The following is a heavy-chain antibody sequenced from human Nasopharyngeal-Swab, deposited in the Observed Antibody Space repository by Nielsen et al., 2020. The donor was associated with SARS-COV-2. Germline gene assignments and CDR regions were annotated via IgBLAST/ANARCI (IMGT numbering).Heavy chain of an antibody. D-gene: IGHD3-22*01. V-gene: IGHV3-30*02. CDR1: GFTFSSYA. Sequence: GGSLRLSCAASGFTFSSYAMNWVRQALGKGLEWVAFIRYDGSDYYYADSVEGRFTISRDNSKNTLYLQLNSLRAEDTAVYYCARQDSSAYYYVFNYWGQGTLVTVSS. CDR2: IRYDGSDY. J-gene: IGHJ4*02. CDR3: ARQDSSAYYYVFNY.